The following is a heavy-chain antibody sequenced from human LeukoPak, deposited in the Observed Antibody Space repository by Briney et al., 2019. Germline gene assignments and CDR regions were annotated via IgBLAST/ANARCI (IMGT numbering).Heavy chain of an antibody. D-gene: IGHD3-22*01. J-gene: IGHJ3*02. Sequence: SETLSLTCTVSGGSISSYYWSWIRQPPGKGLEWIGYIYYSGSTNYNPSLKSRVTISVDTAKNQFSLKLSSVTAADTAVYYCARGHPNNYYDSSGHAFAIWGQGTMVTVSS. CDR3: ARGHPNNYYDSSGHAFAI. CDR1: GGSISSYY. V-gene: IGHV4-59*08. CDR2: IYYSGST.